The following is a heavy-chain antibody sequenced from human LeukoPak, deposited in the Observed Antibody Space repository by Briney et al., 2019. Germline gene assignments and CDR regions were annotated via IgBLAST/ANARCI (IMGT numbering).Heavy chain of an antibody. CDR3: ARFTPQGYGWGGYNRFDP. J-gene: IGHJ5*02. Sequence: SETLSLTCTVSGGSISSGSYYWSWIRQPAGKGLEWIGRIYTSGSTNYNPSLKSRVTISVDTSKNQFSLKLSSVTAADTAVYYCARFTPQGYGWGGYNRFDPWGQGTLVTVSS. CDR2: IYTSGST. V-gene: IGHV4-61*02. CDR1: GGSISSGSYY. D-gene: IGHD3-16*01.